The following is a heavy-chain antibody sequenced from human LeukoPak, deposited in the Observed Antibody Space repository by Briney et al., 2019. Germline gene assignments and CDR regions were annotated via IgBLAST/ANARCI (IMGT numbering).Heavy chain of an antibody. D-gene: IGHD4-17*01. J-gene: IGHJ4*02. CDR1: GDSISSGGYS. V-gene: IGHV4-30-2*01. CDR3: ARGVYGDYVDY. Sequence: SETLSLTCAVSGDSISSGGYSWSWIRQPPGKGLEWIGYIYHSGSTYYNPSLKSRVTISVDRSKNQFSLKLSSVTAADPAVYYCARGVYGDYVDYWGQGTLVTVSS. CDR2: IYHSGST.